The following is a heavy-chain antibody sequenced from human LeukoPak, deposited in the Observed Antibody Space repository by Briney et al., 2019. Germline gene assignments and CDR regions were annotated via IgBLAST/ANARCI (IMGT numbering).Heavy chain of an antibody. CDR2: IIPIFGTA. CDR3: ARGDYGGNPPSYYFDY. V-gene: IGHV1-69*01. D-gene: IGHD4-23*01. CDR1: GGTFSSYA. J-gene: IGHJ4*02. Sequence: LVKVSCKASGGTFSSYAISWVRQAPGQGLEWMGGIIPIFGTANYAQKFQGRVTITADGSTSTAYMELSSLRSEDTAVYYCARGDYGGNPPSYYFDYWGQGTLVTVSS.